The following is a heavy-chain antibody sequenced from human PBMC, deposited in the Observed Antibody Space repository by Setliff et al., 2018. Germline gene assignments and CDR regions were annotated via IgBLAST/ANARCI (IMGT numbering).Heavy chain of an antibody. D-gene: IGHD5-18*01. CDR3: AREGVDTRSSTDYRYYMDV. J-gene: IGHJ6*03. Sequence: SVKVSCKASGGTFSSYGISWVRQAPGQGLEWVGGTIPMFGTTNYAQKFHGRVTIITDESTSTAYMELSSLTSDDTAVYYCAREGVDTRSSTDYRYYMDVWGKGTTVTVSS. CDR2: TIPMFGTT. V-gene: IGHV1-69*05. CDR1: GGTFSSYG.